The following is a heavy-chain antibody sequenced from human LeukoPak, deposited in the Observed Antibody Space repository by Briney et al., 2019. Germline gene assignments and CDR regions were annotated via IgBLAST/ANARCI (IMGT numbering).Heavy chain of an antibody. CDR1: GFTFSSYS. CDR2: ISSSSSYI. CDR3: ARVRAARFPDYFDY. Sequence: GGPLRLSCAASGFTFSSYSMNWVRQAPGKGLEWVSSISSSSSYIYYADSVKGRFTISRDDAKNSLYLQMNSLRAEDTAVYYCARVRAARFPDYFDYWGQGTLVTVSS. J-gene: IGHJ4*02. D-gene: IGHD6-6*01. V-gene: IGHV3-21*01.